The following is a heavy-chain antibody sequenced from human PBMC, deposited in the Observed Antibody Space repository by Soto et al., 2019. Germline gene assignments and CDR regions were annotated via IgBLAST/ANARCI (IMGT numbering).Heavy chain of an antibody. Sequence: GGSLRLSCAASGFTFSSYGMHWVRQAPGKGLEWVAVIWYDGSNKYYADSVKGRFTISRDNSKNTLYLQMNSLRAEDTAVYYCARGSASIILNWNHDYWGQGTLVTVSS. J-gene: IGHJ4*02. CDR1: GFTFSSYG. D-gene: IGHD1-20*01. V-gene: IGHV3-30*19. CDR3: ARGSASIILNWNHDY. CDR2: IWYDGSNK.